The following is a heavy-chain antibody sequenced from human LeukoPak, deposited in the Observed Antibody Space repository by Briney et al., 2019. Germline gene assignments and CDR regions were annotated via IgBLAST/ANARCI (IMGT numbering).Heavy chain of an antibody. J-gene: IGHJ4*02. CDR2: IIPIFGTA. CDR1: GGTFSSYA. V-gene: IGHV1-69*13. CDR3: AREVVAAAGTVDY. D-gene: IGHD6-13*01. Sequence: ASVKVSCKASGGTFSSYAISWVRQAPGQGLEWMGGIIPIFGTANYAQKFQGRVTITADESTSTAYMELSSLRSEDTAVYYCAREVVAAAGTVDYWGQGTLVTVSS.